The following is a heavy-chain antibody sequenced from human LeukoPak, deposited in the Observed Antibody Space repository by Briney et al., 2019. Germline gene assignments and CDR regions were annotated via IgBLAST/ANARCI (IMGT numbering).Heavy chain of an antibody. Sequence: GGSLRLSCAASGFTFSSYWMTWVRQAPGKGLEWVANTKQDGSEKYYVASVKGRFTISRDNAKNSLYLQMNSLRVEDSAVYYCVRGSGTYYIYWGQGTLVTVS. CDR1: GFTFSSYW. V-gene: IGHV3-7*04. D-gene: IGHD1-26*01. CDR2: TKQDGSEK. J-gene: IGHJ4*02. CDR3: VRGSGTYYIY.